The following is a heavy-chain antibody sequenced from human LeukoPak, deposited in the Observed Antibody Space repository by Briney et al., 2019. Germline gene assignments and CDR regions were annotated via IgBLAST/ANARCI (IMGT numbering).Heavy chain of an antibody. J-gene: IGHJ4*02. D-gene: IGHD6-19*01. CDR3: ARVSYSSGWYEFDY. CDR1: GGSIGSYY. CDR2: ISYSGST. Sequence: PSGTLSLTCTVSGGSIGSYYWSWIRQSPGKGLEWIGYISYSGSTNYNPSLKSRVTISVDPSKNQFSLKLSFVTAADTAVYYCARVSYSSGWYEFDYWGQGTLVTVSS. V-gene: IGHV4-59*01.